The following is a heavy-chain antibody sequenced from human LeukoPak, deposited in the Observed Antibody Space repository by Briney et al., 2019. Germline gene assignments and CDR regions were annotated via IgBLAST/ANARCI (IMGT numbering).Heavy chain of an antibody. D-gene: IGHD2-21*02. Sequence: ASETQSLTCTVSGGAISSYYWSWIRQPPGKELECIGYIYFSGSTNYNPSLKSRVTISVDTSKNQFSLKLNSVTAADTAVYYCARDRGGYCGGDCYSVFDYWGQGTLVTVSS. J-gene: IGHJ4*02. V-gene: IGHV4-59*01. CDR2: IYFSGST. CDR1: GGAISSYY. CDR3: ARDRGGYCGGDCYSVFDY.